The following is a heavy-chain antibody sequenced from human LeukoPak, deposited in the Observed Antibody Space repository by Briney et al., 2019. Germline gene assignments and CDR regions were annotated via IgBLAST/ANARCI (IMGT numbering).Heavy chain of an antibody. CDR3: ARGYSYGPRRDYDY. Sequence: SETLSLTCTVSGGSISSSSYYWGWIRQPPGKGLEWIGSIYYSGSTYYNPSFKSRVTISVDTSKNQFSLKLSSVTAADTAVYYCARGYSYGPRRDYDYWGQGTLVTVSS. V-gene: IGHV4-39*07. CDR1: GGSISSSSYY. D-gene: IGHD5-18*01. CDR2: IYYSGST. J-gene: IGHJ4*02.